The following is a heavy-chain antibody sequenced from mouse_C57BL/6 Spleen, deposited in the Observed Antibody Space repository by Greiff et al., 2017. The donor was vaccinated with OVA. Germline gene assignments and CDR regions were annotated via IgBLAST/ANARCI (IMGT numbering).Heavy chain of an antibody. CDR1: GFTFSDYY. J-gene: IGHJ3*01. D-gene: IGHD2-3*01. CDR2: ISNGGGST. CDR3: ARADGYYLAWCAY. Sequence: EVQLVESGGGLVQPGGSLKLSCAASGFTFSDYYMYWVRQPPEKRLEWVAYISNGGGSTYYPDTVKGRFTISRDNAKNTLYLQMSRLKSEDTAMYYCARADGYYLAWCAYWGQGTLVTVSA. V-gene: IGHV5-12*01.